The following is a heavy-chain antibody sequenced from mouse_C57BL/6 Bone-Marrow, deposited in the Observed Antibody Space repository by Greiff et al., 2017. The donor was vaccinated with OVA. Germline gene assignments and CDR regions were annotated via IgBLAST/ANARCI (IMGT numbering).Heavy chain of an antibody. V-gene: IGHV3-6*01. D-gene: IGHD1-1*01. Sequence: ESGPGLVKPSQSLSLTCSVTGYSITSGYYWNWIRQFPGNKLEWMGYISYDGSNNYNPSLKNRISITRDTSKNQFFLKLNSVTTEDTATYYCARDPYYYGSHYYAMDYWGQGTSVTVSS. CDR2: ISYDGSN. CDR3: ARDPYYYGSHYYAMDY. CDR1: GYSITSGYY. J-gene: IGHJ4*01.